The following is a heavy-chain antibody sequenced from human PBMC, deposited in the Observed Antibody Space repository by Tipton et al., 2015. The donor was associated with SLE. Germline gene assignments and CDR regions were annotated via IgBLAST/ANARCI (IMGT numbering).Heavy chain of an antibody. CDR3: SRDGLEGSVFDAFDI. CDR2: TYYRSRWHN. D-gene: IGHD3-10*01. CDR1: GDSVSSNSVA. J-gene: IGHJ3*02. V-gene: IGHV6-1*01. Sequence: GLVKPSQTLSLTCAISGDSVSSNSVAWNWIRQSPSRGLEWLGRTYYRSRWHNDYGLSVKSRITINPDTSKNQFSLHLKSVTPEDTAVYYCSRDGLEGSVFDAFDIWGQGTLVTVSS.